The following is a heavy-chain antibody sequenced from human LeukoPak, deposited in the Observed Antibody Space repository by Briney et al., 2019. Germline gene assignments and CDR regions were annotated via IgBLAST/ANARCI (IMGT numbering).Heavy chain of an antibody. CDR3: ASQRSLYTKSWQWDY. J-gene: IGHJ4*02. D-gene: IGHD3-16*01. V-gene: IGHV3-23*01. Sequence: GGSLRLSCAASGFTFSTHAMSWARQAPGKGLEWVSAISESGGISYYADSLKGRFTISRDNSKNTLYLQMNSLRAEDTAVYYCASQRSLYTKSWQWDYWGQGTLVTVSS. CDR2: ISESGGIS. CDR1: GFTFSTHA.